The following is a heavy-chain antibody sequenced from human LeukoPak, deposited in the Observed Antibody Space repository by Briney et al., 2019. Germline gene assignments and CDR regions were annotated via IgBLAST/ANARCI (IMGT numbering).Heavy chain of an antibody. CDR1: GFTFNSYD. D-gene: IGHD4-17*01. Sequence: GGSLRLSCAASGFTFNSYDMHWVRQAPGKGLEWVTFIRSDGDNKHYADSVKGRFTISRDNSKNTLYLQMNSLRAEDTAVYYCAKSWSTVTAFDYWGQGTLVTVSS. CDR3: AKSWSTVTAFDY. J-gene: IGHJ4*02. V-gene: IGHV3-30*02. CDR2: IRSDGDNK.